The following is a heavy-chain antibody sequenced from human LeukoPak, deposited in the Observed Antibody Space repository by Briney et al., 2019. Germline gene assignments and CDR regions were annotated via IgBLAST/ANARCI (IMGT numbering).Heavy chain of an antibody. J-gene: IGHJ4*02. Sequence: GGSLRLSCAASGFTFSSYSMNWVRQAPGKGLEWVSYITSSSSYIYYADSVKGRLTISRDNAKNSLYLQMNSLRAEDTAVYYCATTRYDFWSDLLLSGFDYWGQGTLVTVSS. CDR3: ATTRYDFWSDLLLSGFDY. CDR2: ITSSSSYI. CDR1: GFTFSSYS. D-gene: IGHD3-3*01. V-gene: IGHV3-21*01.